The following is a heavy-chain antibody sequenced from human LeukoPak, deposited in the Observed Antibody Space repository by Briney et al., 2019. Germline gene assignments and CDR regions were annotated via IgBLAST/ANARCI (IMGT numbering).Heavy chain of an antibody. Sequence: GESLKISCKGSGYSFSNYWIGWVRQMPGKGLEWMGIIYPGDSDTRYSPSFQGQVTISADKSISTAYLQWSSLKASDTAMYYCARQWYYYDSSGYGVGYYYYGMDVWGQGTTVTVSS. CDR2: IYPGDSDT. CDR1: GYSFSNYW. CDR3: ARQWYYYDSSGYGVGYYYYGMDV. D-gene: IGHD3-22*01. J-gene: IGHJ6*02. V-gene: IGHV5-51*01.